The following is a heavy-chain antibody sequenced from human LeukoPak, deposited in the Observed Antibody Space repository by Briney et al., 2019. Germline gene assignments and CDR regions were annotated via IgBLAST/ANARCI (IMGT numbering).Heavy chain of an antibody. J-gene: IGHJ6*03. CDR1: GGSISSSNW. Sequence: SETLSLTCAVSGGSISSSNWWSWVRQPPGKGLEWIGEIYHSGSTNYNPSLKSRVTISVDKSKNQFSLKLSSVTAADTAVYYCARFTVTGYYYYYYMDVWGKGTTVTVSS. V-gene: IGHV4-4*02. CDR3: ARFTVTGYYYYYYMDV. D-gene: IGHD4-17*01. CDR2: IYHSGST.